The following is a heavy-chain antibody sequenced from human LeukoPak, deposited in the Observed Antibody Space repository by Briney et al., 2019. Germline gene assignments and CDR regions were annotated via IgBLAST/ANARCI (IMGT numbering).Heavy chain of an antibody. J-gene: IGHJ6*02. CDR3: ARRSNYYDSSGFLLWYYYGMDV. CDR1: GFTFRDHY. D-gene: IGHD3-22*01. Sequence: GGSLRLSCAASGFTFRDHYMSWIRQAPGKGLEWISYISSSGSTIHYADSVKGRFIVSRDNAKKSVFLQMNSLRVEDTAVYYCARRSNYYDSSGFLLWYYYGMDVWGQGTTVTVSS. V-gene: IGHV3-11*01. CDR2: ISSSGSTI.